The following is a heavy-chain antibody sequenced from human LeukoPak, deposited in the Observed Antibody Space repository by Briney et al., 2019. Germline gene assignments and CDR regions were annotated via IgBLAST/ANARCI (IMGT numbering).Heavy chain of an antibody. J-gene: IGHJ4*02. CDR3: SWSLNF. CDR1: GFTFSDYY. Sequence: GGSLRLSCAASGFTFSDYYMSWVRQAPGKGLEWVANINHDASDKSYVGSVRGRFTISRDNAGNSLYLEMNNLRAEDTAVYFCSWSLNFWGQGTLVTVSS. D-gene: IGHD3-16*02. V-gene: IGHV3-7*01. CDR2: INHDASDK.